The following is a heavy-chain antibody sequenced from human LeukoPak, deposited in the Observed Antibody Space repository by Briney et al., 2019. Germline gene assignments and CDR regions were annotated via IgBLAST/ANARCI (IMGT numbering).Heavy chain of an antibody. D-gene: IGHD3-22*01. V-gene: IGHV4-34*01. J-gene: IGHJ4*02. CDR2: INHSGSA. Sequence: PSETLSLTCAVSGGSFSAYYWTWIRQPPGKGLEWIGEINHSGSANYNPSLKSRVTISLDTSKNQFSLKLSSVTAADTAVYYCAREWDYYDSSGYYDYWGQGTLVTVSS. CDR3: AREWDYYDSSGYYDY. CDR1: GGSFSAYY.